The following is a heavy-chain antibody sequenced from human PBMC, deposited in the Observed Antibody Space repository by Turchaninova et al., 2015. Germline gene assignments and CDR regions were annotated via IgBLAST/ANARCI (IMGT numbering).Heavy chain of an antibody. Sequence: QVQLQESGPGLVKPSETLSPPCTVPGGSISTYYWRWIRQPPGKGLEWIGYVHYSGITNYNPSLKSRLTISVDTSKNQFSLKLTSVTAADTAVYYCARDQAHWYLDLWGRGTLVTVSS. CDR2: VHYSGIT. J-gene: IGHJ2*01. V-gene: IGHV4-59*01. CDR3: ARDQAHWYLDL. CDR1: GGSISTYY.